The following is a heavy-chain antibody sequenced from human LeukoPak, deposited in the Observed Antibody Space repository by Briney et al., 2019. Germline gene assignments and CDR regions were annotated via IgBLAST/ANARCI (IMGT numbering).Heavy chain of an antibody. CDR3: AKGRYYYDSSGYFDFDY. CDR1: EFTFSNAW. Sequence: GGSLRLSCAASEFTFSNAWMSWVRQAPGKGLEWVGRIYSKGDGGTIDYAAPVKDRFTISRDDSKNTLYLQMNNLKTEDTAVYYCAKGRYYYDSSGYFDFDYWGQGTLVTVSS. D-gene: IGHD3-22*01. V-gene: IGHV3-15*01. J-gene: IGHJ4*02. CDR2: IYSKGDGGTI.